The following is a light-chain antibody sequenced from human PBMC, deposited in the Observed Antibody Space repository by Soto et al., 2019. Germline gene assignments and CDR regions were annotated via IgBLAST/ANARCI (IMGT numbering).Light chain of an antibody. CDR2: DVS. J-gene: IGLJ1*01. V-gene: IGLV2-14*01. CDR1: SSDVGGYNY. Sequence: QSALTQPASVSGSPGQSITISCTGTSSDVGGYNYVSWYQQHPGKAPKFMIYDVSNRPSGVSNRFSGSKSGNTASLTISGLQAEDEADYYCSSYTTSHTRPIVFGTGTKLTVL. CDR3: SSYTTSHTRPIV.